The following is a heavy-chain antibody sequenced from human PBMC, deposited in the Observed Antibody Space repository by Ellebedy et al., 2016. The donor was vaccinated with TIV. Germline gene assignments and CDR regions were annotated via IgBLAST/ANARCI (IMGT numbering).Heavy chain of an antibody. V-gene: IGHV3-33*01. CDR3: ARSTYYSDSSGGYYSHY. CDR2: IWYDGSNK. D-gene: IGHD3-22*01. J-gene: IGHJ4*02. CDR1: GFTFRSYG. Sequence: GESLKISCAASGFTFRSYGMHWVRQAPGKGLERVAVIWYDGSNKYYVDSVKGRFTISRDNSKNTLYFQMNRLRAEDTAVYYCARSTYYSDSSGGYYSHYWGQGTLVTVSS.